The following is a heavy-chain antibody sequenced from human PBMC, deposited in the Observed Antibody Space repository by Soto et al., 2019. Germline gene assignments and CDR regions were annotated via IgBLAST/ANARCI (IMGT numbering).Heavy chain of an antibody. CDR3: ARYSSLRPVCSGEGVGY. CDR2: IIPIFGTA. D-gene: IGHD6-6*01. Sequence: QVQLVQSGAEVKKPGSSVKVSCKASGGTFSSYAISWVRQAPGQGLEWMGGIIPIFGTANYAQKFQGRVTITADESTSKAYMELSSLRSEDTAVYYCARYSSLRPVCSGEGVGYWGQGTLVTVSS. V-gene: IGHV1-69*12. J-gene: IGHJ4*02. CDR1: GGTFSSYA.